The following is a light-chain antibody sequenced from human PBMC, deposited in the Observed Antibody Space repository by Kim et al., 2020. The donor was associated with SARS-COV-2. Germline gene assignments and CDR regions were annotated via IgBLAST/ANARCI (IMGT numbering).Light chain of an antibody. V-gene: IGLV3-19*01. CDR2: GKN. Sequence: SSELTQDSAVSVALGQTVRITCQGGSLRSYYATWYQQKPGQAPILVIYGKNNRPSGIPDRFSGSSSGNTASLTITGTQAGDEADYYCNSRDSNDNVVFGGGTQLTVL. CDR3: NSRDSNDNVV. CDR1: SLRSYY. J-gene: IGLJ2*01.